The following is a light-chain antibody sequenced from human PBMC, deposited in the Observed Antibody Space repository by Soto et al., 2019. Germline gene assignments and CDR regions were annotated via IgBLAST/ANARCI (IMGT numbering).Light chain of an antibody. V-gene: IGKV1-5*03. J-gene: IGKJ4*01. Sequence: DTQMTQSPSTLSASVGDRVTITCRASQSISSWLAWYQQKPGKAPKLLIYKASGLESGVPSRFSGSGSGTDFTLTISSLQPDDFATYYCQQYNSYSPLTFGGGTKVDIK. CDR3: QQYNSYSPLT. CDR2: KAS. CDR1: QSISSW.